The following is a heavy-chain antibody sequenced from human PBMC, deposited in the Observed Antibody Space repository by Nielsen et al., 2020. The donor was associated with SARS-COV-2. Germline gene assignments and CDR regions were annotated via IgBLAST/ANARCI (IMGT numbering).Heavy chain of an antibody. CDR1: GFTFSSYG. V-gene: IGHV3-30*03. Sequence: GESLKISCAASGFTFSSYGMHWVRQAPGKGLEWVAVISYDGSNKYYADSVKGRFTISRGNSKNTLNLQMNSLRAEDTAVYYCASDSNSYNYYYYYGMDVWGQGTTVTVSS. CDR2: ISYDGSNK. J-gene: IGHJ6*02. CDR3: ASDSNSYNYYYYYGMDV. D-gene: IGHD2-2*01.